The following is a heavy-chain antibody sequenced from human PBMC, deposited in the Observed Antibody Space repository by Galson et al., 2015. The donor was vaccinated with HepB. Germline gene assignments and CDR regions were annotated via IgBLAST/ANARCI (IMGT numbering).Heavy chain of an antibody. Sequence: SLRLSCAASGFTFDDYAMHWVRQAPGKGLEWVSGISWNSGSIGYADSVKGRFTISRDNAKNSLYLQMNSLRAEDTALYYCAKLEGSKGIAAAGDLGDDAFDIWGQGAMVTVSS. D-gene: IGHD6-13*01. J-gene: IGHJ3*02. V-gene: IGHV3-9*01. CDR2: ISWNSGSI. CDR3: AKLEGSKGIAAAGDLGDDAFDI. CDR1: GFTFDDYA.